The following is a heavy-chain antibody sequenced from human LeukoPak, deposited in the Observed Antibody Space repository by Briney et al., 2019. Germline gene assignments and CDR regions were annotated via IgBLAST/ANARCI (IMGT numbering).Heavy chain of an antibody. CDR1: GGSISSYY. CDR3: ARAQRFLEWLFYDY. V-gene: IGHV4-59*01. D-gene: IGHD3-3*01. Sequence: SETLSLTCTVSGGSISSYYWSWIRQPPGKGLEWIGDIYYSGSTNYNPSLKSRVTISVDTSKNQFSLKLSSVTAADTAVYYCARAQRFLEWLFYDYWGQGTLVTVSS. CDR2: IYYSGST. J-gene: IGHJ4*02.